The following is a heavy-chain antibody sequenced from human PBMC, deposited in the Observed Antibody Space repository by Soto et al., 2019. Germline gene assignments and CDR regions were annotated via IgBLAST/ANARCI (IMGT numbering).Heavy chain of an antibody. CDR3: ARVGRQYYYDGCPVY. D-gene: IGHD3-22*01. CDR1: GYTFTSYG. CDR2: ISAYNGNT. Sequence: QVQLVQSGAEVKNPGASVKVSCKASGYTFTSYGINWVRQAPGQGLEWLGWISAYNGNTNYAQKLQGRVTMTTDTSTSTAYMELRSLRSDDTAVYYCARVGRQYYYDGCPVYWGQGTLVTVST. J-gene: IGHJ4*02. V-gene: IGHV1-18*04.